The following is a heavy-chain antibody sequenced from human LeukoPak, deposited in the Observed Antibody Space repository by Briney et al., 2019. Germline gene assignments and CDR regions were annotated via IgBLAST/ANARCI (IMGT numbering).Heavy chain of an antibody. Sequence: GGSLRLSCAASGFTFSNAWMSWVRQAPGKGLEWVSAISGSGGSTYYADSVKGRFTISRDNSKNTLYLQMNSLRAEDTAVYYCAKGSRYCSSTSCYTAHYWGQGTLVTVSS. CDR2: ISGSGGST. V-gene: IGHV3-23*01. CDR1: GFTFSNAW. D-gene: IGHD2-2*02. CDR3: AKGSRYCSSTSCYTAHY. J-gene: IGHJ4*02.